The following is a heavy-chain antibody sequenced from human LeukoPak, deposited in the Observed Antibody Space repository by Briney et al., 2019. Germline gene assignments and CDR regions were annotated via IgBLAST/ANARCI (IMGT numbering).Heavy chain of an antibody. Sequence: PGGSLRLSCAASGFTFDDYAMHWVRQAPGKGLEWVSGISWNSGSIGYADSVKGRFTISRDNAKNSLYLQMNSLRAEDTAVYYCAREGDGYNYDYWGQGTLVTVSS. CDR3: AREGDGYNYDY. J-gene: IGHJ4*02. CDR1: GFTFDDYA. D-gene: IGHD5-24*01. CDR2: ISWNSGSI. V-gene: IGHV3-9*01.